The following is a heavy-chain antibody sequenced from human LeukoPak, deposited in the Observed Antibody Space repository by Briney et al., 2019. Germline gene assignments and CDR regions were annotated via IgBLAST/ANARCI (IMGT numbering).Heavy chain of an antibody. Sequence: SVKVSRKPSGGTFTIYGFSWVRQAPGQGLEWMGGIISVFGTANYPQKFQGRVTITADESTNTVYMELSSLSSEDTAVYYCARAPSIAAGNYFDYWGQGTLVTVSS. CDR3: ARAPSIAAGNYFDY. J-gene: IGHJ4*02. CDR2: IISVFGTA. V-gene: IGHV1-69*13. D-gene: IGHD6-13*01. CDR1: GGTFTIYG.